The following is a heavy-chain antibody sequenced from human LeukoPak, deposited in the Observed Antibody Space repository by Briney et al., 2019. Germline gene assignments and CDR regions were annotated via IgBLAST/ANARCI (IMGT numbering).Heavy chain of an antibody. CDR2: ISSSSSYI. J-gene: IGHJ4*02. V-gene: IGHV3-21*01. CDR1: GFTFSSYW. Sequence: PGGSLRLSCEASGFTFSSYWMSWVRQAPGKGLEWVSSISSSSSYIYYADSVKGRFTISRDNAKNSLYLQMNSLRAEDTAVYYCASGGNSGYWGQGTLVTVSS. CDR3: ASGGNSGY. D-gene: IGHD4-23*01.